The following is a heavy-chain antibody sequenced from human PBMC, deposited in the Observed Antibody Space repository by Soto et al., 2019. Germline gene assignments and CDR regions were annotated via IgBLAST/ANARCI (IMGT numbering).Heavy chain of an antibody. J-gene: IGHJ6*02. D-gene: IGHD2-15*01. Sequence: SETLSLTCTVSGGSISSSSYYWGWIRQPPGKGLEWIGSIYYSGSTYYNPSLKSRVTISVDTSKIQFSLKLSSVTAADTAVYYCARHGPVVGYYYYGMDVWGQGTTVTVSS. CDR1: GGSISSSSYY. CDR3: ARHGPVVGYYYYGMDV. V-gene: IGHV4-39*01. CDR2: IYYSGST.